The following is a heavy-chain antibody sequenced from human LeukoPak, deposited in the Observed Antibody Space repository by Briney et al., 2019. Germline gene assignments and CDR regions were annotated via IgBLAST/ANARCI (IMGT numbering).Heavy chain of an antibody. Sequence: SVKVSCKASGYTFTSYGISWVRQAPGQGLEWMGGIIPIFGTANYAQKFQGRVTITADESTSTAYMELSSLRSEDTAVYYCARDRQSGFGELATWGQGTLVTVSS. CDR3: ARDRQSGFGELAT. D-gene: IGHD3-10*01. J-gene: IGHJ5*02. V-gene: IGHV1-69*13. CDR1: GYTFTSYG. CDR2: IIPIFGTA.